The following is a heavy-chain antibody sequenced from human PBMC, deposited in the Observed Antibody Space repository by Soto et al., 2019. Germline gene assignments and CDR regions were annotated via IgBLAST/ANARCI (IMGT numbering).Heavy chain of an antibody. J-gene: IGHJ4*02. V-gene: IGHV3-48*01. CDR1: AFTFSSYS. CDR2: ISSSSSTI. CDR3: AREGEEIDY. Sequence: DVQLVESGGGLVQPGGSLRLSCGASAFTFSSYSMNWVRQAPGKGLEWVSYISSSSSTIYYADSVKGRFTISRDNAKNSLYLQMNSLRAEDTAVYYCAREGEEIDYWGQGTLVTVSS.